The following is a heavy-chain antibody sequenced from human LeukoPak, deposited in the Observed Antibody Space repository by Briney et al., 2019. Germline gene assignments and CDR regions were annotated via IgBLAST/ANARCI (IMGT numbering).Heavy chain of an antibody. V-gene: IGHV3-30*02. D-gene: IGHD2-2*01. CDR3: AKDMRPIVVVPAAMRPDY. Sequence: PGGSLRLSCAASGFTVSSNYMSWVRQAPGKGLEWVAFIRYDGSNKYYADSVKGRFTISRDNSKNTLYLQMNSLRAEDTAVYYCAKDMRPIVVVPAAMRPDYWGQGTLVTVSS. J-gene: IGHJ4*02. CDR1: GFTVSSNY. CDR2: IRYDGSNK.